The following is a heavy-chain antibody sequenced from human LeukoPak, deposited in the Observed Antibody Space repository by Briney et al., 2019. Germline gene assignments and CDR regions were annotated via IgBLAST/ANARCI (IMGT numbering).Heavy chain of an antibody. Sequence: SETLSLTCTVSGGSISSYYWSWIRQPPVKGLEWIGYIYYSGSTNYNPSLKSRVTISVDTSKNQFSLKLSSVTAADTAVYYCARRIVVVDNWFDPWGQGTLVTVSS. CDR2: IYYSGST. V-gene: IGHV4-59*01. CDR1: GGSISSYY. J-gene: IGHJ5*02. D-gene: IGHD3-22*01. CDR3: ARRIVVVDNWFDP.